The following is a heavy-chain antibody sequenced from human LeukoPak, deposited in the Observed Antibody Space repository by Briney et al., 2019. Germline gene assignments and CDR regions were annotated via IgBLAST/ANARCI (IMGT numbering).Heavy chain of an antibody. Sequence: GGSLRLSCAASGFTFRSYTMSWVRRAPGKGLEWVSAISGSGGSTYYADSVKGRFTISRDNSKNTLYLQMNSLRAEDTAVYYCAGIVGASYFDYWGQGTLVTVSS. CDR2: ISGSGGST. D-gene: IGHD1-26*01. J-gene: IGHJ4*02. CDR3: AGIVGASYFDY. CDR1: GFTFRSYT. V-gene: IGHV3-23*01.